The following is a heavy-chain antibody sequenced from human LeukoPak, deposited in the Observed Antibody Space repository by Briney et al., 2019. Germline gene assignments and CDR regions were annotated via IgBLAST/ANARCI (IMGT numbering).Heavy chain of an antibody. CDR3: ARGGYSSSYSYNWFDP. V-gene: IGHV3-7*01. CDR2: IKQDGSEK. D-gene: IGHD6-13*01. CDR1: GFTFSSYW. J-gene: IGHJ5*02. Sequence: TGGSLRLSCAASGFTFSSYWMSWVRQAPGKGLGWVANIKQDGSEKYYVDSVKGRFTISRDNAKNSLYLQMNSLRAEDTAVYYCARGGYSSSYSYNWFDPWGQGTLVTVSS.